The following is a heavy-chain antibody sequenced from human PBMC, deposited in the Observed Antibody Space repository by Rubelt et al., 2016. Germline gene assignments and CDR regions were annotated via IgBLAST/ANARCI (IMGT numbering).Heavy chain of an antibody. CDR3: ARLFTQRGYSGYDFYYGMDV. D-gene: IGHD5-12*01. Sequence: EVQLVESGGGLVQPGGSLRLSCAASGFTFSSYWMSWVRQAPGKGLEWVANLKQDGSEKYYVDSVKGRFTISRDNAKNSLYLQMNSLRAEDTAVYYCARLFTQRGYSGYDFYYGMDVWGQGTTVTVSS. J-gene: IGHJ6*02. CDR1: GFTFSSYW. V-gene: IGHV3-7*01. CDR2: LKQDGSEK.